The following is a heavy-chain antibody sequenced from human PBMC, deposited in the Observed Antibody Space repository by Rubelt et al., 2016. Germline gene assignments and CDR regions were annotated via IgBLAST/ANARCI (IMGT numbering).Heavy chain of an antibody. Sequence: QLQLQESGPGLVKPSETLSLTCTVSGGSISSSSYYWGWIRQPPGKGLEWIGSIYYSGSTYYNPSLKSRVTISVDTSKNQFSLKLSSVTAADTAVYYCARRIKAMVRGGANWFDPWGQGTLVTVSS. CDR2: IYYSGST. D-gene: IGHD3-10*01. J-gene: IGHJ5*02. CDR1: GGSISSSSYY. CDR3: ARRIKAMVRGGANWFDP. V-gene: IGHV4-39*01.